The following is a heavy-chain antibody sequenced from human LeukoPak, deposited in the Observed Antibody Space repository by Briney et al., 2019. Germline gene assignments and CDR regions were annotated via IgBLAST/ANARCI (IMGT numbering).Heavy chain of an antibody. Sequence: SLRLSCEASGLAFNFYWMTGVRQAPGTGLERVAVISYDGSREYYADSVKGRFTISRDNSKNTLYLQVNSLRAEDTALYYCARGRGSGYPQGFYYFDYWGQGTLVTVSS. CDR2: ISYDGSRE. D-gene: IGHD3-22*01. J-gene: IGHJ4*02. CDR1: GLAFNFYW. V-gene: IGHV3-30-3*01. CDR3: ARGRGSGYPQGFYYFDY.